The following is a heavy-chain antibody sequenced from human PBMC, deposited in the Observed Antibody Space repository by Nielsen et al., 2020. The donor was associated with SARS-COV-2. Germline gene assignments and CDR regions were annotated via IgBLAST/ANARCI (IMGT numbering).Heavy chain of an antibody. J-gene: IGHJ4*02. Sequence: GGSLRLSCVVSGFMFSGYGMSWVRQAPGKGLEWVSGINWNGGSTGYADSVKGRFTISRDNAKNSLYLQMNSLRAEDTALYHCVVIAAAEQIFDYWGQGTLVTVSS. CDR1: GFMFSGYG. D-gene: IGHD6-13*01. CDR3: VVIAAAEQIFDY. V-gene: IGHV3-20*01. CDR2: INWNGGST.